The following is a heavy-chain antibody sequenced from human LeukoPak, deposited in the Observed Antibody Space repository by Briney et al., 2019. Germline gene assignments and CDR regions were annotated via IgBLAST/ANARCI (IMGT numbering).Heavy chain of an antibody. V-gene: IGHV1-46*03. CDR1: GYAFTSYY. CDR2: INPSGGST. Sequence: ASVKVSCKASGYAFTSYYMHWVRQAPGQGLEWMGIINPSGGSTSYAQKFQGRVTMTRDTSTSTVYMELSSLRSEDTAVYYCASSGLVIANPWDAFDIWGQGTMVTVSS. J-gene: IGHJ3*02. D-gene: IGHD2-21*01. CDR3: ASSGLVIANPWDAFDI.